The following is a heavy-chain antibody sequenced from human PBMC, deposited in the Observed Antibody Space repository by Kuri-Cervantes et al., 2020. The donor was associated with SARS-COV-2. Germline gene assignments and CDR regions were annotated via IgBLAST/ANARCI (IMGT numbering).Heavy chain of an antibody. J-gene: IGHJ4*02. V-gene: IGHV4-31*02. CDR1: GVSVTTFGSY. Sequence: SETLSLTCTVSGVSVTTFGSYWTWIRQPPGKGLEWVGYIYYNGSTYYNPSLRSRVIVSVDRSKNQFSLNLNSVTAADTALYYCARGAMDWGQGTLVTVSS. CDR2: IYYNGST. CDR3: ARGAMD. D-gene: IGHD2-8*01.